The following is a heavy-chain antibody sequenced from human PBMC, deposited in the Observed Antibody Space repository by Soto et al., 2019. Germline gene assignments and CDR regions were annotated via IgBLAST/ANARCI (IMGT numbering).Heavy chain of an antibody. J-gene: IGHJ4*02. CDR3: AKDSGLDYDTSDYYGFFDY. CDR1: GFTFSRYA. D-gene: IGHD3-22*01. CDR2: ISGIVART. Sequence: PGGSLRLSCAASGFTFSRYAMIWVRQAPVNGLEFVSTISGIVARTFYADSVKGRFTISSYNSKNTLYLQMSSLRAEDTAIFYCAKDSGLDYDTSDYYGFFDYWGQGT. V-gene: IGHV3-23*01.